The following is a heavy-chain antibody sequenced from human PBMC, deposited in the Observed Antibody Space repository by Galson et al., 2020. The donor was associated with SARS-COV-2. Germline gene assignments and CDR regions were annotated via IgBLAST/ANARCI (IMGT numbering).Heavy chain of an antibody. D-gene: IGHD3-9*01. CDR1: GFTFSSYD. CDR2: IGTAGDT. Sequence: GESLKISCAASGFTFSSYDMHWVRQATGKGLEWVSAIGTAGDTYYPGSVKGRFTISRENAKNSLYLQMNSLRAGDTAVYYCARVSHYDILSKTRIYYYYGMDVWGQGTTVTVSS. CDR3: ARVSHYDILSKTRIYYYYGMDV. J-gene: IGHJ6*02. V-gene: IGHV3-13*01.